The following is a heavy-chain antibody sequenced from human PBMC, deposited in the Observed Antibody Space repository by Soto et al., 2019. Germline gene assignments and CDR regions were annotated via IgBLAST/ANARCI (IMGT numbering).Heavy chain of an antibody. D-gene: IGHD1-20*01. V-gene: IGHV1-18*04. J-gene: IGHJ3*02. CDR1: GYTFTIYG. Sequence: ASVKVSCKASGYTFTIYGISCVLQAPLQGLDWMGWISAYNGNTNYAQKLQGRVTMTTDTSTSTAYMELRSLRSDDTAVYYCARDGMRAVDAFDIWGQGTMVTVSS. CDR2: ISAYNGNT. CDR3: ARDGMRAVDAFDI.